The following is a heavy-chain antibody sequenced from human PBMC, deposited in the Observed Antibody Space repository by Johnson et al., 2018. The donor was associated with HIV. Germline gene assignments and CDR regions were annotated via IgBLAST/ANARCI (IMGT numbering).Heavy chain of an antibody. Sequence: EVQVVESGGGVVQPGGSLRLSCTPSGFTFSNYAIYWVRQAPGKGLEYVSSISSNGGRTYYANSVKGRFTVSRDNSNNTMDLQMSSLRPADTAVYYCVKEGTTVTTFLVYHIWGQGTRVTVSS. J-gene: IGHJ3*02. CDR1: GFTFSNYA. CDR2: ISSNGGRT. V-gene: IGHV3-64*01. D-gene: IGHD4-17*01. CDR3: VKEGTTVTTFLVYHI.